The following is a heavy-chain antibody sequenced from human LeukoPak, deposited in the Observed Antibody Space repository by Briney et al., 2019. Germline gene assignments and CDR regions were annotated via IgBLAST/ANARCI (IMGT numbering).Heavy chain of an antibody. J-gene: IGHJ6*02. CDR1: GFTFSSYA. Sequence: GGSLRLSCAASGFTFSSYAMSWVRQAPGKGLEWVSAISGSGGSTYYADSVKGRFTISRDNSKNTLYLQMNSLRAEDTAVYYCAKDHGPTVTTYYYYGMDVWGQGTTVTVSS. V-gene: IGHV3-23*01. CDR3: AKDHGPTVTTYYYYGMDV. CDR2: ISGSGGST. D-gene: IGHD4-17*01.